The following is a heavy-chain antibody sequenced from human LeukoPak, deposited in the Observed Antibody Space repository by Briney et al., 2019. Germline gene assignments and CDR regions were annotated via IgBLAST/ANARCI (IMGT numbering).Heavy chain of an antibody. J-gene: IGHJ6*02. Sequence: PGGSLRLSCAASGFTFSSYAMHWVRQAPGKGLEWVAVISYDGSNKYYADSVKGRFTISRDNSKNTLYLQMNSLIAEDTAVYYCARDHYYGSGSYYYYYGMDVWGQGTTVTVSS. D-gene: IGHD3-10*01. CDR3: ARDHYYGSGSYYYYYGMDV. V-gene: IGHV3-30-3*01. CDR2: ISYDGSNK. CDR1: GFTFSSYA.